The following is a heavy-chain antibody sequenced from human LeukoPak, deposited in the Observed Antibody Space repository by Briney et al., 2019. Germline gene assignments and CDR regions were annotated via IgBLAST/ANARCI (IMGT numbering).Heavy chain of an antibody. CDR3: AKDDFQPGYSSSWFDP. Sequence: GGSPRLSCAASGFTFDDYAMHWVRQAPGKGLEWVSLISGDGGSTYYADSVKGRFTISRDNSKNSLYLQMNSLRTEDTALYYCAKDDFQPGYSSSWFDPWGQGTLVTVSS. CDR2: ISGDGGST. J-gene: IGHJ5*02. D-gene: IGHD6-13*01. CDR1: GFTFDDYA. V-gene: IGHV3-43*02.